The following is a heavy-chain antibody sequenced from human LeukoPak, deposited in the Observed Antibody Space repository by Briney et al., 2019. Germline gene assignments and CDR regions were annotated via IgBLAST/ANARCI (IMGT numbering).Heavy chain of an antibody. CDR2: ISWNSDTI. D-gene: IGHD6-6*01. CDR1: GFTFSSYG. Sequence: GGSLRLSCAASGFTFSSYGMSWVRQAPGKGLEWVSGISWNSDTIAYADSVKGRFTVSRDNAKNSLYLQMNSLRTDDMALYYCAKGAARRRFYYYMDVWGKGTTVTVSS. V-gene: IGHV3-9*03. J-gene: IGHJ6*03. CDR3: AKGAARRRFYYYMDV.